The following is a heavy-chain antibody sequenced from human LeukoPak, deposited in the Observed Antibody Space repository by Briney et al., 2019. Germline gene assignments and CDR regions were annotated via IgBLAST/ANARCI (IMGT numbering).Heavy chain of an antibody. Sequence: ASVKVSCKASGYTFTGYYMHWVRQAPGQGLEWMGWINPNSGGTNYAQKFQGWVTMTRDTSISTAYMELSRLRSDDTAVYYCTRGGGVEMLTIDFHYWGRGTLVTVSS. J-gene: IGHJ4*02. CDR2: INPNSGGT. V-gene: IGHV1-2*04. CDR1: GYTFTGYY. D-gene: IGHD5-24*01. CDR3: TRGGGVEMLTIDFHY.